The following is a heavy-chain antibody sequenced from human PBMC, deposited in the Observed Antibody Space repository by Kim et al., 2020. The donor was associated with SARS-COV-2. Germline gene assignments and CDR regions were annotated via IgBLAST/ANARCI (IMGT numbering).Heavy chain of an antibody. CDR3: ARDLVAAALDY. Sequence: GGSLRLSCAASGFTFSTYSMNWVRQAPGKGLEWVSSISSNSEYIYYADSVKGRFTISRDNAKNSLYLQMNSLRVEDTALYYCARDLVAAALDYWGPGTLV. J-gene: IGHJ4*01. CDR2: ISSNSEYI. CDR1: GFTFSTYS. D-gene: IGHD6-13*01. V-gene: IGHV3-21*01.